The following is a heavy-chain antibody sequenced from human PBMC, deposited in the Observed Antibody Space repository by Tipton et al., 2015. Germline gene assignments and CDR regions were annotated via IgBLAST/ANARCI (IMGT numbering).Heavy chain of an antibody. CDR3: ARGYRMDV. Sequence: LSLTCTVSGDSINSYYWSWVRQAPGKGLEWVAYISQSGYVIHYSDSVKGRFTISRDNAKTSLYLHMNSLRAEDTAVYYCARGYRMDVWGQGTTVTVSS. J-gene: IGHJ6*01. CDR2: ISQSGYVI. CDR1: GDSINSYY. V-gene: IGHV3-11*04.